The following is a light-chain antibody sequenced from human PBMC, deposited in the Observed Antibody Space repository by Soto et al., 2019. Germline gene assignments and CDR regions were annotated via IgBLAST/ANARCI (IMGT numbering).Light chain of an antibody. CDR1: QSVSSSY. V-gene: IGKV3-20*01. Sequence: EIVLTQSPGTLSLSPGERATLSCRASQSVSSSYLAWYQQKPGQAPRLLIYGASSRATGIPDRFSGSGSGTDFTLTISRVEPEDFAAYYCQQYESSPETFGQGTKVEIK. CDR3: QQYESSPET. J-gene: IGKJ1*01. CDR2: GAS.